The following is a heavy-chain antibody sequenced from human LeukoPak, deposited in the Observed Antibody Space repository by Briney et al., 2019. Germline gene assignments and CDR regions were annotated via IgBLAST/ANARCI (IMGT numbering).Heavy chain of an antibody. CDR1: GFTFSSYA. CDR2: ISGSGGTT. CDR3: AKEGWDGYNLKLYYFDY. V-gene: IGHV3-23*01. D-gene: IGHD5-24*01. J-gene: IGHJ4*02. Sequence: PGGSLRLSCAASGFTFSSYAMSWVRQAPGKGLEWVSAISGSGGTTYQADSVKGRFTISRDNSKNTLYLQMNSLRAEDTAVYYCAKEGWDGYNLKLYYFDYWGQGTLVTVSS.